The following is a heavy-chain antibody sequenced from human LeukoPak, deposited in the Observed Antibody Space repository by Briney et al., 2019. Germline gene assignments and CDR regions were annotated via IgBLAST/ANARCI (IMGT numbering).Heavy chain of an antibody. CDR3: TTFHLGSGYSDY. V-gene: IGHV3-15*01. CDR2: IKSKTDGGTT. D-gene: IGHD3-22*01. CDR1: GFTFSNAW. Sequence: GGSLRLSCAASGFTFSNAWMSWVRQAPGKGLEWVGRIKSKTDGGTTDYAAPVKGRFTISRDDSKNTLYLQMNSLRTEVTAVYYCTTFHLGSGYSDYWGQGTLVTVSS. J-gene: IGHJ4*02.